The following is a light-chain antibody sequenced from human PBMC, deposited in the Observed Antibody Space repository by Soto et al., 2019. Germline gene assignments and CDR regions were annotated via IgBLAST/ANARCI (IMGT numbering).Light chain of an antibody. J-gene: IGLJ2*01. V-gene: IGLV2-8*01. CDR3: SSYAGSNNVV. CDR1: SSDVGGYNS. CDR2: EVN. Sequence: QSALTQPPSASGSPGQSVTISCTGTSSDVGGYNSVSWYQQHPGKAPKLIIYEVNKRPSGVPDRFSGSKSGNTASLTVSGLQAEDEAEYYCSSYAGSNNVVFGGGTKLTVL.